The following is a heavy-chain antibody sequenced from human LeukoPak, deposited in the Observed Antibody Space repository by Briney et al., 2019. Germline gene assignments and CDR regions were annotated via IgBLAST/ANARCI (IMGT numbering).Heavy chain of an antibody. D-gene: IGHD2/OR15-2a*01. CDR2: ISSDGSST. Sequence: GGSLRLSCAASGFTFSNYWMHWVRQAPGKGLVWVSRISSDGSSTRYAESVKGRFTISRDNAKNTLYLQMNSLRAEDTAVYYCARDWFHAIDYWGQGTLVTVSS. V-gene: IGHV3-74*01. CDR1: GFTFSNYW. J-gene: IGHJ4*02. CDR3: ARDWFHAIDY.